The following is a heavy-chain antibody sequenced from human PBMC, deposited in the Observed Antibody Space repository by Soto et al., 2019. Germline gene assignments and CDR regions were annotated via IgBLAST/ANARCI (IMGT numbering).Heavy chain of an antibody. D-gene: IGHD3-10*01. Sequence: EVQLVESGGGLVQPGGSLRLSCAASGFTVSSNYMSWVRQAPGKGLEWVSVIYSGGSTYYADSVKGRFTISRDNSKNTLYLQMNSLRAEDTAVYYCARGEDAGAWFGHIVDYWGQGTLVTVSS. CDR3: ARGEDAGAWFGHIVDY. CDR1: GFTVSSNY. J-gene: IGHJ4*02. CDR2: IYSGGST. V-gene: IGHV3-66*01.